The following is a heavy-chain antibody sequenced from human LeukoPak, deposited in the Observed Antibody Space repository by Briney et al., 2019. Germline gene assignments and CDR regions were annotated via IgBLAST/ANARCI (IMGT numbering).Heavy chain of an antibody. CDR3: ARIPDGITMGFDY. CDR1: GDSVSTSH. CDR2: IHHSGNT. V-gene: IGHV4-59*08. J-gene: IGHJ4*02. Sequence: PSETLSLTCSVSGDSVSTSHWSWIRQPPGKGLEWVGYIHHSGNTNYNPSLKSRVTISVDTSKNQFSLKLSSVTAADTTVYYCARIPDGITMGFDYWGQGTLVTVSS. D-gene: IGHD3-10*01.